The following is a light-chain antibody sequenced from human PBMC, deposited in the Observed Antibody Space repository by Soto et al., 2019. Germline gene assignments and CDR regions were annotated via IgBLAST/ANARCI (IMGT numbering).Light chain of an antibody. CDR1: SSDVGGYDC. Sequence: QSALTQPASVSGSPGQSITISCTGSSSDVGGYDCVSWYQQHPGKAPKLMIYEVSNRPSGVSNRFSGSKSGNTASLTISGLQAEDEADYYCCSYTGSLTLLFGGGTKLTVL. CDR3: CSYTGSLTLL. V-gene: IGLV2-14*01. CDR2: EVS. J-gene: IGLJ2*01.